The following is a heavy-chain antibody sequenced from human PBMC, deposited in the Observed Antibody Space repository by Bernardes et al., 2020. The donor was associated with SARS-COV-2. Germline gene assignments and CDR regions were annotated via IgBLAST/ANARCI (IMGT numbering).Heavy chain of an antibody. J-gene: IGHJ5*02. Sequence: SETLSLTCTVSGGSISSYYWSWIRQPPGKGLEWIGYIYYSGSTNYNPSLKSRVTISVDTSKNQFSLKLSSVTAADTAVYYFARQRADYDFWSGYYRRGNWFDPWGQGTLVTVSS. V-gene: IGHV4-59*08. D-gene: IGHD3-3*01. CDR2: IYYSGST. CDR1: GGSISSYY. CDR3: ARQRADYDFWSGYYRRGNWFDP.